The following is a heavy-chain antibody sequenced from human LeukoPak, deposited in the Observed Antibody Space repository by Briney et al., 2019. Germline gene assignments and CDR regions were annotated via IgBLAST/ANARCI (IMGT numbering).Heavy chain of an antibody. V-gene: IGHV3-15*01. CDR3: TTDNWYSSGWYDDGIDY. CDR1: GFTFSNAW. D-gene: IGHD6-19*01. CDR2: IKSKTDGGTT. J-gene: IGHJ4*02. Sequence: GGSLRLSCAASGFTFSNAWMSWVRQAPGKGLEWVGRIKSKTDGGTTDYAAPVKGRFTISRDGSKNTLYLQMNSLKTEDTAVYYCTTDNWYSSGWYDDGIDYWGQGTLVTVSS.